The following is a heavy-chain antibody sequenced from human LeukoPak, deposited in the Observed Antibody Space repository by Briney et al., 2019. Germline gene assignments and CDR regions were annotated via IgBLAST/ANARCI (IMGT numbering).Heavy chain of an antibody. Sequence: SETLSLTCTVSGVSISSYYWRWIRQPPGKGLAWIGYIYYSGSTNYHPSLKSRVTISVDTSKNQFSLQLSSVTAADTAMYYCARVRLGRGLDYWGQGTLVTVSS. V-gene: IGHV4-59*12. CDR2: IYYSGST. CDR3: ARVRLGRGLDY. D-gene: IGHD6-19*01. J-gene: IGHJ4*02. CDR1: GVSISSYY.